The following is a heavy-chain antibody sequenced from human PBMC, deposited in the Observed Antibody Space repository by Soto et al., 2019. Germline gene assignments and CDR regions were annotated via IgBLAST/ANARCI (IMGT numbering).Heavy chain of an antibody. J-gene: IGHJ4*02. CDR2: INPSGGST. V-gene: IGHV1-46*01. D-gene: IGHD2-8*01. Sequence: QVQLVQSGAEVKKPGASVKVSCKASGYTFTHYYIHWVRQAPGQGLELMGMINPSGGSTDYEQKFQGRVTMTTDTSTTTVYMELSSLRSDDTAVYYCARPPFPGCINGVCYPCDHWGQGTLVTVSS. CDR3: ARPPFPGCINGVCYPCDH. CDR1: GYTFTHYY.